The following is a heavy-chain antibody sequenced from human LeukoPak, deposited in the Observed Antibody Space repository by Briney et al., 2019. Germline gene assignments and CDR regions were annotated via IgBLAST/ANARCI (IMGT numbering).Heavy chain of an antibody. Sequence: HPGGSLRLSCAASGFTFSSYAMSWVRQAPGKGLEWVSAISGSGGSTYYADSVKGRFTISRDNSKNTLYLQMNSLRAEDTAVYYCAKGLGIAVAGTELDYWGQGTLVTVSS. V-gene: IGHV3-23*01. CDR1: GFTFSSYA. J-gene: IGHJ4*02. CDR2: ISGSGGST. CDR3: AKGLGIAVAGTELDY. D-gene: IGHD6-19*01.